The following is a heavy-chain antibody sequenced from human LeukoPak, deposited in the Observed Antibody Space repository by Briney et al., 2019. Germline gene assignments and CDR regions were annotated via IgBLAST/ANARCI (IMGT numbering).Heavy chain of an antibody. CDR2: ISYGGSNK. CDR3: AKDTDPYSGYDFFFDY. CDR1: GFTFSSYG. V-gene: IGHV3-30*18. J-gene: IGHJ4*02. Sequence: GGSLRLSCAASGFTFSSYGMHWVRQAPGKGLEWVAVISYGGSNKYYADSVKGRFTISRDNSKNTLYLQMNSLRAEDTAMYYCAKDTDPYSGYDFFFDYWGQGTLVTVSS. D-gene: IGHD5-12*01.